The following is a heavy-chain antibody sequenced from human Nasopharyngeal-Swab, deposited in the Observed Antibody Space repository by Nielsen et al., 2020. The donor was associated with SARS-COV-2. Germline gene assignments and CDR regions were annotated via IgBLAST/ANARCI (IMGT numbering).Heavy chain of an antibody. J-gene: IGHJ6*03. D-gene: IGHD6-6*01. CDR2: ISWNSGSI. Sequence: GGSLRLSCAASGFTFDDYAMHWVRQAPGKGLEWVSGISWNSGSIGYADSVKGRFTISRDNAKNSLCLQMNSLRAEDTALYYCASLSGSSSAYYYYMDVWGKGTTVTVSS. V-gene: IGHV3-9*01. CDR3: ASLSGSSSAYYYYMDV. CDR1: GFTFDDYA.